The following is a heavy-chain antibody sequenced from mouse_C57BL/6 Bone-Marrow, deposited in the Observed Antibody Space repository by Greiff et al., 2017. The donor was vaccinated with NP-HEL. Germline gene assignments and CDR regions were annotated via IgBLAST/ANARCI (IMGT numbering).Heavy chain of an antibody. CDR1: GYTFTSYG. D-gene: IGHD2-4*01. V-gene: IGHV1-81*01. CDR2: IYPRSGNT. CDR3: ARRGIDYDGFAY. J-gene: IGHJ3*01. Sequence: QVQLQQSGAELARPGASVKLSCKASGYTFTSYGISWVKQRPGQGLEWIGEIYPRSGNTYYNEKFKGKATLTADKSSSTAYMELRSLTSEDSAVYFCARRGIDYDGFAYWGQGTLVTVSA.